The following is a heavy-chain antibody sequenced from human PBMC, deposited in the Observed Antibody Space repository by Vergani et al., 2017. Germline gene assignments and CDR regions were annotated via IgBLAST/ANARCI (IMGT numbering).Heavy chain of an antibody. J-gene: IGHJ4*02. D-gene: IGHD3-3*01. CDR3: ARQGAQYYDFWSGYYTGIGY. CDR1: GFTFSSYW. Sequence: EVQLVESGGGLVQPGGSLRLSCAASGFTFSSYWMSWVRQAPGTGLEWVANIKQDGSEKYSGASVKGRFTISRDNAKNSLYLQMNSLRAEDTAVYYCARQGAQYYDFWSGYYTGIGYWGQGTLVTVSS. V-gene: IGHV3-7*01. CDR2: IKQDGSEK.